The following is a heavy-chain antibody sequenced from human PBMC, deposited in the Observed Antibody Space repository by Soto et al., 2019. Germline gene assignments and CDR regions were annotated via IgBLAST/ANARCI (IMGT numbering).Heavy chain of an antibody. CDR2: IYWNDEM. D-gene: IGHD6-6*01. CDR1: GFSLNSSGVG. CDR3: AHRRFAKYSSLPADFDY. Sequence: QITLKESGPTLVKPTQTLTLTCTFSGFSLNSSGVGVGWIRQPPGKALEWLALIYWNDEMHYSPSLKSRLTITEDASKHQVVRTVTNMEHVDTATYYCAHRRFAKYSSLPADFDYWGQGILVTVSS. V-gene: IGHV2-5*01. J-gene: IGHJ4*02.